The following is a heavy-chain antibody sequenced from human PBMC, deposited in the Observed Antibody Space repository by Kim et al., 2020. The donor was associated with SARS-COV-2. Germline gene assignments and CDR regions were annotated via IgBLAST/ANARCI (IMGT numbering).Heavy chain of an antibody. J-gene: IGHJ6*02. CDR1: GFTFSSYA. CDR3: AKFRYYDFWSGYSQGGMDV. D-gene: IGHD3-3*01. CDR2: ISGSGGST. V-gene: IGHV3-23*01. Sequence: GGSLRLSCAASGFTFSSYAMSWVRQAPGKGLEWVSAISGSGGSTYYADSVKGRFTISRDNSKNTLYLQMNSLRAEDTAVYYCAKFRYYDFWSGYSQGGMDVWGQGTTVTVSS.